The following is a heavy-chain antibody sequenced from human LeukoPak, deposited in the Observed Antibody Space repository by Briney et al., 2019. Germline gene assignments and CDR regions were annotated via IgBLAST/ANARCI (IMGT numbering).Heavy chain of an antibody. D-gene: IGHD2-21*02. CDR3: TTRRVDTGVVTGDF. CDR2: IKSESDGGTT. CDR1: GFIFTNYF. J-gene: IGHJ4*02. V-gene: IGHV3-15*01. Sequence: GGSLRLSCAASGFIFTNYFMSWVRQAPGKGLEWVARIKSESDGGTTDYAAPVKGRFTISRDDSKNALYLQMNSLKTDDTALYYCTTRRVDTGVVTGDFWGQGTLVTVSS.